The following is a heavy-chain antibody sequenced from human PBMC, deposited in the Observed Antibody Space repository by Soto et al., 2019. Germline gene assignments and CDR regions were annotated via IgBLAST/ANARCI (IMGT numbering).Heavy chain of an antibody. Sequence: QVQLVESGGGVVQPGRSLRLSCAASGFTFSSYGMHWVRQAPGKGLEWVAVIWYDGSSKNYADSVKGRFTISRDNSKNTLYLQMNSLRAEDTAVYYCARESSNYVSDYWGQGTLVTVSS. V-gene: IGHV3-33*01. CDR2: IWYDGSSK. CDR1: GFTFSSYG. J-gene: IGHJ4*02. CDR3: ARESSNYVSDY. D-gene: IGHD4-4*01.